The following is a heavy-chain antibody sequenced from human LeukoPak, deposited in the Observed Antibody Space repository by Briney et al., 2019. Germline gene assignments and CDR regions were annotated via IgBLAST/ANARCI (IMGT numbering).Heavy chain of an antibody. Sequence: SETLSLTCAVSGDSISSLYWSWIRQPPAKGLEWMGYIYYSGNTNYNPSLKSRVTISVDTSKNQFSLKLTSVTAADTAVYYCARGGGYSYGYGFDYWGQGTLVTVSS. CDR2: IYYSGNT. CDR1: GDSISSLY. CDR3: ARGGGYSYGYGFDY. D-gene: IGHD5-18*01. J-gene: IGHJ4*02. V-gene: IGHV4-59*11.